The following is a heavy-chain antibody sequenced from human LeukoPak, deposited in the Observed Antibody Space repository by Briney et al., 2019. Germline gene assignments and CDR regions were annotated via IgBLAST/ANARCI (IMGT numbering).Heavy chain of an antibody. CDR3: AKGGGGLFDY. V-gene: IGHV3-23*01. Sequence: GGSLRLSCVASGFTLSSYAMGWVRQAPGKGLEWVSSISGSGASTYYPDSVKGRFTISRDNSKNTLYLQMNSLRTEDTAVYYCAKGGGGLFDYWGQGTLVTVSS. J-gene: IGHJ4*02. CDR2: ISGSGAST. D-gene: IGHD3-16*01. CDR1: GFTLSSYA.